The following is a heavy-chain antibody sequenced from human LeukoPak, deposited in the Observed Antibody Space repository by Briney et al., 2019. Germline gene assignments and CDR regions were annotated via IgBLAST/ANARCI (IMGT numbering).Heavy chain of an antibody. D-gene: IGHD5-18*01. J-gene: IGHJ5*02. V-gene: IGHV3-7*03. Sequence: GGSLRLSCVASGLTVSNHWMSWVRQAPGKGLEWVANIREERGQEYYVDSVKGRFTISKNSAKNSLYLQMNTLRVEDTAVYYCASLDTAKQPLANHWGQGTLVTVSS. CDR3: ASLDTAKQPLANH. CDR2: IREERGQE. CDR1: GLTVSNHW.